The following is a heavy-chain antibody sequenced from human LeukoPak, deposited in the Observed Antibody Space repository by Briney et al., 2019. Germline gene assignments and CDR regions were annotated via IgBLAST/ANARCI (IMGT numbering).Heavy chain of an antibody. D-gene: IGHD1-26*01. J-gene: IGHJ4*02. CDR2: ISGSGGST. V-gene: IGHV3-23*01. Sequence: GGSLRLSCAASGFTFSSYGMSWVRQAPGKGLEWVSAISGSGGSTYYADSVKGRFTISRDNSKNTLYLQMNSLRAEDTAVYYCAKDPAGATGTYYFDYWGQGTLVTVSS. CDR1: GFTFSSYG. CDR3: AKDPAGATGTYYFDY.